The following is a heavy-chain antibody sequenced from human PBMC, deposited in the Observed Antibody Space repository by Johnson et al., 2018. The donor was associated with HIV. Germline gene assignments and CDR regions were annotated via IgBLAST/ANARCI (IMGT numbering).Heavy chain of an antibody. CDR2: INWNGAIT. CDR1: GFTFSSYA. D-gene: IGHD1-7*01. Sequence: VQLVESGGGLVQPGRSLRLSCAASGFTFSSYAMHWVRQAPGKGLVWASGINWNGAITGYAGSVKGRFIISRDNAKNSLYLQMNSLRAEDTAVYYCARGISNWNYFDDDAFDIWGQGTMVTVSS. CDR3: ARGISNWNYFDDDAFDI. J-gene: IGHJ3*02. V-gene: IGHV3-20*04.